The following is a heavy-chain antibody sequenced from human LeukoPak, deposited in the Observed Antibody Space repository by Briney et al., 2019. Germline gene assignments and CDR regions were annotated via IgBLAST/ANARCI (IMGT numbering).Heavy chain of an antibody. Sequence: GGSLRLSCAASGFTFSSYSTNWVRQAPGKGLEWVSYISSSSSTIYYADSVKGRFTISRDNAKNSLYLQMNSLRAEDTAVYYCARDTPYSGYDKDAFDIWGQGTMVTVSS. CDR3: ARDTPYSGYDKDAFDI. CDR2: ISSSSSTI. D-gene: IGHD5-12*01. V-gene: IGHV3-48*01. J-gene: IGHJ3*02. CDR1: GFTFSSYS.